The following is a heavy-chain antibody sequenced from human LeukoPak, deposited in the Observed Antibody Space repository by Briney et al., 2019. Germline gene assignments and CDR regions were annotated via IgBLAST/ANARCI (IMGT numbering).Heavy chain of an antibody. D-gene: IGHD3-10*01. CDR3: ARAAYYYGSGSYYQYYYYYYMDV. Sequence: SVKVSCKASGGAFSSYAISWVRQAPGQGLEWMGGIIPIFGTANYAQKFQGRVTITADESTSTAYMELSSLRSEDTAVYYCARAAYYYGSGSYYQYYYYYYMDVWGKGTTVTISS. CDR1: GGAFSSYA. J-gene: IGHJ6*03. V-gene: IGHV1-69*13. CDR2: IIPIFGTA.